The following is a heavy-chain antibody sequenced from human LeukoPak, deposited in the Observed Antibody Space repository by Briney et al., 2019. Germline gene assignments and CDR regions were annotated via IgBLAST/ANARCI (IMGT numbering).Heavy chain of an antibody. CDR2: ISYDGGNK. CDR3: ARDDYGGPSGC. V-gene: IGHV3-30*03. D-gene: IGHD4-23*01. Sequence: GGSLRLSCAASGFTFSSYGMHWVRQAPGKGLEWVAVISYDGGNKNYADSVRGRNTISRDNSKNTLYLQMNSLRAEDTAVYYCARDDYGGPSGCWGQGTLVTVSS. J-gene: IGHJ4*02. CDR1: GFTFSSYG.